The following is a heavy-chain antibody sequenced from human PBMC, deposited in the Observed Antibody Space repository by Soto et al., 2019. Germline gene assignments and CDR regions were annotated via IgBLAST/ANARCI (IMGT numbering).Heavy chain of an antibody. CDR3: AKGDYEEYYFDY. CDR2: ISYDGSTK. V-gene: IGHV3-30*18. D-gene: IGHD4-17*01. J-gene: IGHJ4*02. CDR1: GFTFSIYG. Sequence: LRLSCAASGFTFSIYGMHWVRQAPGKGLEWVALISYDGSTKYYADSVKGRFTISRDNSKNTLYLQMNSLRAEDTAVYYCAKGDYEEYYFDYWGQGTLVTVS.